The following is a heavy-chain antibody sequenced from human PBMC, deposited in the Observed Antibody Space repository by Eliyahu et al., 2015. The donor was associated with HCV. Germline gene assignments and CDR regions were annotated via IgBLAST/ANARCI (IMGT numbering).Heavy chain of an antibody. J-gene: IGHJ3*02. V-gene: IGHV1-18*01. D-gene: IGHD5-12*01. CDR3: ARDHERRGYSTRNAFDI. Sequence: QVQLVQSGAEVKKPGASVKVSCKASGYXFXSYGISWVRQAPGQGLEWMGWISAYNGNTNYAQKLQGRVTMTTDTSTSTAYMELRSLRSDDTAVYYCARDHERRGYSTRNAFDIWGQGTMVTVFS. CDR1: GYXFXSYG. CDR2: ISAYNGNT.